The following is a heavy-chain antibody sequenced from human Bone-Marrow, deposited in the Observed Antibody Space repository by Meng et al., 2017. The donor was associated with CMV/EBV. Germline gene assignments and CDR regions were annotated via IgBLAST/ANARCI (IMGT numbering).Heavy chain of an antibody. CDR1: GFTFSSYW. CDR2: IKQDGSEK. V-gene: IGHV3-7*01. D-gene: IGHD1-26*01. Sequence: GESLKISCAASGFTFSSYWMSWVRQAPGKGLEWVANIKQDGSEKYYVDSVKGRFTISRDNAKNSLYLQMNSLRAEDTAVYYCAKNGGELPYNSGFDYWGQGTLVTVSS. CDR3: AKNGGELPYNSGFDY. J-gene: IGHJ4*02.